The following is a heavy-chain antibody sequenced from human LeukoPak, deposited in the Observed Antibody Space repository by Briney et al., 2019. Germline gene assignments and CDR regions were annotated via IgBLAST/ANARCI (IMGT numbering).Heavy chain of an antibody. CDR2: ISGGGGST. CDR1: GFTLSSYA. D-gene: IGHD3-10*01. V-gene: IGHV3-23*01. CDR3: ANRGSPLWFGELFRAFDI. Sequence: GGSLRLSCAASGFTLSSYAMNWVRQAPGKGLEWVSAISGGGGSTYYADSVKGRFTICRDNSKNTLYLQMKSLRAEDTAVYYCANRGSPLWFGELFRAFDIWGQGTMVTVSS. J-gene: IGHJ3*02.